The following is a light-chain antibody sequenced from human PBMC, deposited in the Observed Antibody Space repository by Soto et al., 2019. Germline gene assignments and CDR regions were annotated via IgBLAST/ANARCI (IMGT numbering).Light chain of an antibody. Sequence: DIQLTQSPSFLSASVGDRVTITCRASQGIRSYLAWYQQKPGKAPKLLIYDASTLQSGVPSRFSGSGSGTEFTLTISSLQPEDFATYYCQHLNSYSSFGQGTRLEIK. CDR3: QHLNSYSS. CDR2: DAS. J-gene: IGKJ5*01. CDR1: QGIRSY. V-gene: IGKV1-9*01.